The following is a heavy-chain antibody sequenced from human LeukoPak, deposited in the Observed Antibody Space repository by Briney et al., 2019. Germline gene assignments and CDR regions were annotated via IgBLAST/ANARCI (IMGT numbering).Heavy chain of an antibody. V-gene: IGHV7-4-1*02. CDR3: ARDAVAAAVTPRVAIAY. CDR1: GYTFTSYA. Sequence: ASVKVSCKASGYTFTSYAMNWVRQAPGQGLEWMGWINTNTGNPTYAQGFTGRFVFSLDTSVSTAYLQISSLKAEDTAVYYCARDAVAAAVTPRVAIAYWGQGTLVTVSS. D-gene: IGHD6-13*01. J-gene: IGHJ4*02. CDR2: INTNTGNP.